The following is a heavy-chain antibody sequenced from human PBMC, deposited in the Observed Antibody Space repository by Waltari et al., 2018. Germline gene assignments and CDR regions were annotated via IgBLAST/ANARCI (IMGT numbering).Heavy chain of an antibody. V-gene: IGHV4-39*07. CDR2: IYFAGST. CDR3: AREVGGSSWSTTPRGDAFDI. D-gene: IGHD6-13*01. Sequence: QLQLRESGPGLLKPSETLSLTCSVSGDSIGSGYYYWGWIRQAPGKGLEWSGSIYFAGSTSYNPSRKSRLTISVDTSKNQFSLRLSSVTAADTAVYYCAREVGGSSWSTTPRGDAFDIWGQGTMVTVSS. J-gene: IGHJ3*02. CDR1: GDSIGSGYYY.